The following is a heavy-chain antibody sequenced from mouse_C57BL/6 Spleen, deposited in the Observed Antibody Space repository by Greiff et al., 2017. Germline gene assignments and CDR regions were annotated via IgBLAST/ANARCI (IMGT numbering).Heavy chain of an antibody. CDR2: IHPSDSAT. V-gene: IGHV1-74*01. J-gene: IGHJ4*01. CDR1: GYTFTSSW. CDR3: AGSSPLYYYAMDY. D-gene: IGHD1-1*01. Sequence: QVQLQQPGAELVKPGASVKVSCKASGYTFTSSWMHWVKQRPGQGLEWIGRIHPSDSATNYNQKFKGKATLTVDKSSSTAYMQLSSLTSEDSAVYYCAGSSPLYYYAMDYWGQGTSVTVSS.